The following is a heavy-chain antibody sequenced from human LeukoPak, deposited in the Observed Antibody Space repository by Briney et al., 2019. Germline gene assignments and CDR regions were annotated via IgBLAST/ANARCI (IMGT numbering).Heavy chain of an antibody. J-gene: IGHJ4*02. CDR2: INHSGST. Sequence: SETLSLTCAVYGGSFSGYYWSWIRQPPGKGLEWIGEINHSGSTNYNPSLKSRVTISVDTSKNQFSLKLSSVTAADTAVYYCARGFRMAAKYWGQGTPVTVSS. CDR1: GGSFSGYY. CDR3: ARGFRMAAKY. V-gene: IGHV4-34*01. D-gene: IGHD2-8*01.